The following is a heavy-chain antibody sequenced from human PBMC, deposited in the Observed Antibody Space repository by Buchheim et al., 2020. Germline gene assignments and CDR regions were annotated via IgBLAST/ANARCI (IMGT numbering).Heavy chain of an antibody. Sequence: QVQLVESGGGAVQPGGSLRLSCAASGFTFSTHAMHWVRQAPGKGLEWVTMIWHDGSNTHYAESVRGRFTISRDNSRDTVYLQMNSLRVEDTAVYYCTRDPPYSGWSFDYWGQGTL. V-gene: IGHV3-33*01. CDR2: IWHDGSNT. CDR3: TRDPPYSGWSFDY. CDR1: GFTFSTHA. D-gene: IGHD6-19*01. J-gene: IGHJ4*02.